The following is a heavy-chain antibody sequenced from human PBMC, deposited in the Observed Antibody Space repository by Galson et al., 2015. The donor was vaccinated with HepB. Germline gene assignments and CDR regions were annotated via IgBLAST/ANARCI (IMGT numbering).Heavy chain of an antibody. D-gene: IGHD4-17*01. Sequence: SLRLSCAASGFTFSSYSMNWVRQAPGKGLEWVSSISSSSSYIYYADSVKGRFTISRDNAKNSLYLQMNSLRAEDTAVYYCARSYGDYESWNDYWGQGTLVTVSS. J-gene: IGHJ4*02. CDR3: ARSYGDYESWNDY. CDR2: ISSSSSYI. V-gene: IGHV3-21*01. CDR1: GFTFSSYS.